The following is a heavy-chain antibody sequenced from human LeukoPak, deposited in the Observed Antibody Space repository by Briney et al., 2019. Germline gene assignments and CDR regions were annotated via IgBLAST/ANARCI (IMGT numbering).Heavy chain of an antibody. V-gene: IGHV2-5*02. CDR1: GFSLSTNGVG. CDR3: AHTPVLLNNWFDP. Sequence: PGPTLVKPTQTLTLPCIFSGFSLSTNGVGVGWFRQPPGTALEWPALTCWADDTRYTPSLKSRLTITKVTTKNQVVLTMTNMHPVDTATYYCAHTPVLLNNWFDPWGQGTLVTVSS. D-gene: IGHD3-10*01. J-gene: IGHJ5*02. CDR2: TCWADDT.